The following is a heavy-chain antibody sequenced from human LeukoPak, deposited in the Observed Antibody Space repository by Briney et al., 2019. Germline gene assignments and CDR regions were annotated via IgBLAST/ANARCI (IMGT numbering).Heavy chain of an antibody. Sequence: GGSLRLSCAPSGFTVSSNYMSWVRQAPGKGLEWVSVIYSGGSTYYADSVKGRFTISRDNSKNTLYLQMNSLRAEDTAVYYCARVMSRSWTDYYGMDVWGQGTTVTVSS. D-gene: IGHD6-13*01. J-gene: IGHJ6*02. CDR1: GFTVSSNY. CDR2: IYSGGST. CDR3: ARVMSRSWTDYYGMDV. V-gene: IGHV3-66*01.